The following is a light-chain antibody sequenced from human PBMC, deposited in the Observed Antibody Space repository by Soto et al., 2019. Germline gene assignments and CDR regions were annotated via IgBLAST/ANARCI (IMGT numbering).Light chain of an antibody. J-gene: IGKJ5*01. CDR3: QQYYNLPIT. CDR1: QGISNY. Sequence: DIQMTQSPSAMSASVGDRVTITCRASQGISNYLAWFQQKPGKAPKLLIYDASNLETGVPSRLSGSGSGTDFTVTISSLQPEDFATYSCQQYYNLPITFGQGTRLEMK. CDR2: DAS. V-gene: IGKV1-33*01.